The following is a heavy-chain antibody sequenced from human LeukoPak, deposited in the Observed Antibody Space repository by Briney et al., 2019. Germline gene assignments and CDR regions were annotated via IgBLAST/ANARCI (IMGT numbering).Heavy chain of an antibody. V-gene: IGHV1-2*06. Sequence: ASVKVSCKASGYTFTGYYMHWVRQAPGQGLEWMGRINPNSGGTNYAQKFQGRVTMTRETSISTAYMELSRLRSDDTAVYYCARATEYQLHYYYYYMDVWGKGTTVTVSS. D-gene: IGHD2-2*01. CDR1: GYTFTGYY. CDR2: INPNSGGT. J-gene: IGHJ6*03. CDR3: ARATEYQLHYYYYYMDV.